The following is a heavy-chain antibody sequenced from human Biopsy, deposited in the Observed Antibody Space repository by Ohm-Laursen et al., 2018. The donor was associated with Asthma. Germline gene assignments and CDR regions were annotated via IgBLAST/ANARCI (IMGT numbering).Heavy chain of an antibody. D-gene: IGHD5-12*01. CDR2: ISYDGNHK. CDR1: GFAFDSYA. J-gene: IGHJ4*02. CDR3: AKRRGYSGHDNDY. Sequence: SLRLSCSASGFAFDSYAMYWVRQSPGKGPEWVAVISYDGNHKFYEDSVKGRFTISRDNSKNTLYLQMNSLRTEDTAVYYCAKRRGYSGHDNDYWGQGTLVSVSS. V-gene: IGHV3-30*18.